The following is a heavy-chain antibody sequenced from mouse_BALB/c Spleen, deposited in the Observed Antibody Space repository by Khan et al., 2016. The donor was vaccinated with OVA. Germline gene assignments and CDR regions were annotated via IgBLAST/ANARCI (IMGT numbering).Heavy chain of an antibody. J-gene: IGHJ4*01. CDR2: IWGDGST. CDR3: AKFTPDYYSMDY. CDR1: GFSLTSYG. V-gene: IGHV2-3*01. D-gene: IGHD1-1*01. Sequence: QVQLKESGPGLVAPSQSLSITCTVSGFSLTSYGVSWVRQSPGKGLEWLGVIWGDGSTNYHSTLISRLIISKDNSKSQVFLKLTGLQTDDTATYYCAKFTPDYYSMDYWGQGTSVTVPS.